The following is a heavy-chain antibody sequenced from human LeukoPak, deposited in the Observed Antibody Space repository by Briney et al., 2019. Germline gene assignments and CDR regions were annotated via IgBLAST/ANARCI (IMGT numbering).Heavy chain of an antibody. CDR2: IIPIPGIA. CDR3: ARDLEMATIQGYYYYGMDV. D-gene: IGHD5-24*01. Sequence: SVKVSCKASGGTFSSYTISWVRQAPGQGLEWMGRIIPIPGIANYAQKFQGRVTITADKSTSTAYMELSSLRSEDTAVYYCARDLEMATIQGYYYYGMDVWGQGTTVTVSS. J-gene: IGHJ6*02. V-gene: IGHV1-69*04. CDR1: GGTFSSYT.